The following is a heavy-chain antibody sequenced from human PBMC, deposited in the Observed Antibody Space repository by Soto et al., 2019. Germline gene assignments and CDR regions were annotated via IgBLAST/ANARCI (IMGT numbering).Heavy chain of an antibody. Sequence: SATLSLTCTVSGGSISSGGYYWSWIRQHPVKRLEWIGYIYYSGSTYYNPSLKSRVTISVDTSKDQFSLKLSSVTAADTAVYYCARMEYEEYSSADTDAFDIWGQGTMVTASS. J-gene: IGHJ3*02. D-gene: IGHD6-6*01. V-gene: IGHV4-31*03. CDR1: GGSISSGGYY. CDR3: ARMEYEEYSSADTDAFDI. CDR2: IYYSGST.